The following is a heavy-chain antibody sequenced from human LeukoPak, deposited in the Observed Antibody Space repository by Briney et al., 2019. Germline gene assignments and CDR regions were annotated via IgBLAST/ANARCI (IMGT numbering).Heavy chain of an antibody. V-gene: IGHV4-39*01. CDR1: GGSISSNAYY. CDR3: ARLQYGGYTLDLDY. D-gene: IGHD5-12*01. J-gene: IGHJ4*02. CDR2: IFYTGST. Sequence: SETLSLTCTVSGGSISSNAYYWGWVRQPPGKGLEWIGSIFYTGSTYYNPSLKSRVTISVDTSKNQFSLKLSSLTAADTAVYYCARLQYGGYTLDLDYWGQGTLVTVSS.